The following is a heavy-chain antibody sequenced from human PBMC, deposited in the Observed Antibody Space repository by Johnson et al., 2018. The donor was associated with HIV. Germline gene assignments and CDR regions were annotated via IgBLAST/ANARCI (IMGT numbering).Heavy chain of an antibody. V-gene: IGHV3-53*01. CDR3: ARDKCSGGSCYDDDVFDI. D-gene: IGHD2-15*01. CDR1: GFLVRSNY. CDR2: IYSGGRS. Sequence: VQLVESGGGLIQPGGSLRLSCAASGFLVRSNYMSWVRQAPGKGLEWVSVIYSGGRSYYADSVKGRFTISRDNAKNSLDLQMNSLRAEDTAVYYCARDKCSGGSCYDDDVFDIWGQGTMVTVSS. J-gene: IGHJ3*02.